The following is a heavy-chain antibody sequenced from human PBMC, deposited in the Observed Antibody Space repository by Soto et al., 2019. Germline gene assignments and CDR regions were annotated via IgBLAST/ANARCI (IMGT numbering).Heavy chain of an antibody. D-gene: IGHD3-22*01. CDR1: GVSISDYY. V-gene: IGHV4-59*13. J-gene: IGHJ4*02. CDR2: IYYGGNT. Sequence: SETLSLTCTVSGVSISDYYWSWIRQPPGKGLEWIGYIYYGGNTNYNPSLKSRVTISVDTSKNQFSQKLNSVTAADTAVYFCARDRAYYDSNGLYFDYWGQGTLVTVSS. CDR3: ARDRAYYDSNGLYFDY.